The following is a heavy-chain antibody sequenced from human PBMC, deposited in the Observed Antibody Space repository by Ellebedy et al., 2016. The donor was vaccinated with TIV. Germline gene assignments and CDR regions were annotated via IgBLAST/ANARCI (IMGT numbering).Heavy chain of an antibody. CDR3: ARLYGDYYFDY. CDR2: IYSSGST. Sequence: MPSETLSLTCPLSGCSTSNHYWSWIRQPAGKGLEWIGRIYSSGSTHDNPSLKSRLTMSVDTSRNQFSLKLSSVTAADTAVYYCARLYGDYYFDYWGQGTLVTVSS. D-gene: IGHD4-17*01. J-gene: IGHJ4*02. CDR1: GCSTSNHY. V-gene: IGHV4-4*07.